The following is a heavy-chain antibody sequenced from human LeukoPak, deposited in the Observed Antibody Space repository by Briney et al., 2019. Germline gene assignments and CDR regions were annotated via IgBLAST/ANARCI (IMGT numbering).Heavy chain of an antibody. CDR2: ITSDRRTI. J-gene: IGHJ4*02. CDR1: GFTFSIYS. CDR3: ARSTSGTFDH. Sequence: GGSLRLSCAASGFTFSIYSMNWVRQAPGKGLEWVSYITSDRRTISYADPVKGRFTISRDNDKRLLYLRMDSLRAGDTAVYYCARSTSGTFDHWGQGMLVTVSS. D-gene: IGHD5/OR15-5a*01. V-gene: IGHV3-48*01.